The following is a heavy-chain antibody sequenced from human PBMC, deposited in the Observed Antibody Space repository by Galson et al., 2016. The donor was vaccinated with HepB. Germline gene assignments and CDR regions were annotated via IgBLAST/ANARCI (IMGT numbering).Heavy chain of an antibody. Sequence: SLRLSCAVSGFTFSSYSMNWVRQAPGKGLEWVSFISSSGRYIYYADSVKGRFTISRDNAKNSLYLQMNSLRAEDTAIYYCAKDTSRDDDQWGQGTLVTVSS. CDR2: ISSSGRYI. D-gene: IGHD1-1*01. CDR1: GFTFSSYS. V-gene: IGHV3-21*01. CDR3: AKDTSRDDDQ. J-gene: IGHJ5*02.